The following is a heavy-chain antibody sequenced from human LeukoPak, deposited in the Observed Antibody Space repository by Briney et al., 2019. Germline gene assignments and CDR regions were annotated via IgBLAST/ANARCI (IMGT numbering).Heavy chain of an antibody. CDR3: ARQCPYLDY. CDR1: GGSISSYY. Sequence: SETLSLTCTVSGGSISSYYWSWIRQPPGKGLEWIGYIYYSGSTNYNPSLKSRVPISVDTSKNQFSLKLSSVTAADTAVYYCARQCPYLDYWGQGTLVTVSS. J-gene: IGHJ4*02. V-gene: IGHV4-59*08. D-gene: IGHD5/OR15-5a*01. CDR2: IYYSGST.